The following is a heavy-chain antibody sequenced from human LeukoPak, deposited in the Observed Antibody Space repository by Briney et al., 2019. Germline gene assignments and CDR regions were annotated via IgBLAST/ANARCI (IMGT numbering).Heavy chain of an antibody. CDR1: GFTFSIYW. V-gene: IGHV3-7*01. D-gene: IGHD3-22*01. Sequence: GGSLRLSWAASGFTFSIYWMRWVRQAPGKGREWVANINQEGREKYYVDSVKGRFTISRDNAKNSLYLKMNPLRAEDTAVYYCARDPEYYDSSDYDYWGQGTLVTVSS. J-gene: IGHJ4*02. CDR3: ARDPEYYDSSDYDY. CDR2: INQEGREK.